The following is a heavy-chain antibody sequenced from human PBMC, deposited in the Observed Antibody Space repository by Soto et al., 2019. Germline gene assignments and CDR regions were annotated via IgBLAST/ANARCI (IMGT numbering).Heavy chain of an antibody. D-gene: IGHD3-3*01. J-gene: IGHJ6*03. CDR2: IDHSGSS. CDR3: ASGQGVPINVPADDFWTLGRYYDMDV. CDR1: GGSFSGYY. V-gene: IGHV4-34*01. Sequence: QVQLRQWGAGLLKPSDTLSLTCGVYGGSFSGYYWNWIRQPPGKGLEWIGEIDHSGSSNFNPFLKSRVTISVDTYKNQFSLKLNSMTAADTAVYFCASGQGVPINVPADDFWTLGRYYDMDVWGKGTPVTVSS.